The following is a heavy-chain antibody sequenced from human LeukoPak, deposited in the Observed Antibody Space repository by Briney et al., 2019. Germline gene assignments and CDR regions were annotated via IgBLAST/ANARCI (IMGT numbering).Heavy chain of an antibody. CDR3: ARHDSGRAISGMDV. Sequence: PSETLSLTCSVSGGSISSSSYYWGWIRQPPGKGLEWIGSVYYSGSTYNNPSLKSRVTISVDTSKNQFSLKLSSVTAADTAVYYCARHDSGRAISGMDVWGQGTTVTVSS. CDR2: VYYSGST. J-gene: IGHJ6*02. CDR1: GGSISSSSYY. D-gene: IGHD2-21*01. V-gene: IGHV4-39*01.